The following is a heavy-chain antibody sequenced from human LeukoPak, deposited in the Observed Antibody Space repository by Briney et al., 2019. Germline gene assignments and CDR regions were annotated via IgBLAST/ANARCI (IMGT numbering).Heavy chain of an antibody. Sequence: GRSLRLSCAASGFTFSSYGMHWVRQAPGKGLEWVAIIWSDGSNKYYAGSVKGRFTISRDDSKNTVYLQMNSLRADDTAVYYCARVRGRCSGDSCYSDYWGQGTLVTVSS. CDR2: IWSDGSNK. V-gene: IGHV3-33*01. J-gene: IGHJ4*02. D-gene: IGHD2-15*01. CDR3: ARVRGRCSGDSCYSDY. CDR1: GFTFSSYG.